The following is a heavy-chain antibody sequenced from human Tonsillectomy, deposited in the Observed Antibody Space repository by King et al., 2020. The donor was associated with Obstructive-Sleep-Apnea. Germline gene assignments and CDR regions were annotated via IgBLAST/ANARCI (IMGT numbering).Heavy chain of an antibody. CDR3: ARDKGGDP. V-gene: IGHV4-38-2*02. D-gene: IGHD2-21*02. J-gene: IGHJ3*01. CDR2: IYHSGST. CDR1: GYSISSGYY. Sequence: QLQESGPGLVKPSETLSLTCTVSGYSISSGYYWGWIRQPPGKGLEWIGSIYHSGSTSYNPSLKSRVTISVETSKNQFSLKLSSVTAADTAMYYCARDKGGDPWGQGTMVTVSS.